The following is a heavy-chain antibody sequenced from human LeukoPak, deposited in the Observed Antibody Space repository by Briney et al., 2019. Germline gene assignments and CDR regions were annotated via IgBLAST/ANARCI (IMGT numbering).Heavy chain of an antibody. CDR2: IHYSGTT. CDR1: GFTFSSYS. CDR3: ARPRGGDFWSGIFDP. J-gene: IGHJ5*02. Sequence: GSLRLSCAASGFTFSSYSMDWVRQAPGKGLEWIASIHYSGTTYYNPSLKSRITISIDTSKNHFSLKRTSVTAPATAVYYCARPRGGDFWSGIFDPWGQGTEVTVSS. V-gene: IGHV4-39*02. D-gene: IGHD3-3*01.